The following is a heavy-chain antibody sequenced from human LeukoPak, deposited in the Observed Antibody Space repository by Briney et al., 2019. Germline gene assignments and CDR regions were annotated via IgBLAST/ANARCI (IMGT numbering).Heavy chain of an antibody. J-gene: IGHJ4*02. CDR1: GGSISSGSYY. V-gene: IGHV4-61*02. CDR3: ASEVSSGWYEVDY. Sequence: SETLSLTCTVSGGSISSGSYYWSWIRQPAGKGLEWIGRIYTSGSTNYNPSLKSRVTISVDTSKNQFSLKLSSVTAADTAVYYCASEVSSGWYEVDYRGQGTLVTVSS. D-gene: IGHD6-19*01. CDR2: IYTSGST.